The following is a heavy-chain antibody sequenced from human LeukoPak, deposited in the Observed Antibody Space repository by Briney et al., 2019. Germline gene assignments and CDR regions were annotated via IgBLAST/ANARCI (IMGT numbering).Heavy chain of an antibody. Sequence: SETLSLTCTVSGGSISSSSYYWGWIRQPPGKGLEWIGSIYYSGSTYYNPSLKSRVTISVDTSKNQFSLKLSSVTAADTAVYYCASDYGDYVWFDPWGQGTLVTVSS. CDR1: GGSISSSSYY. CDR3: ASDYGDYVWFDP. D-gene: IGHD4-17*01. CDR2: IYYSGST. J-gene: IGHJ5*02. V-gene: IGHV4-39*01.